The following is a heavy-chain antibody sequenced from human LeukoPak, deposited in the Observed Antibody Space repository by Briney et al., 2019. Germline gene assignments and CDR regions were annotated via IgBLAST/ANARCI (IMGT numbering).Heavy chain of an antibody. V-gene: IGHV1-69*13. D-gene: IGHD5-18*01. CDR2: IIPIFGTA. J-gene: IGHJ6*04. CDR1: GGTFSSYT. Sequence: WASVKVSCKASGGTFSSYTISWVRQAPGQGLEWMGGIIPIFGTANYAQKFQGRVTITADESTSTAYMELSSLRSEDTAVYYCARLHPVQGYRESGYYYYYGMDVWGKGTTVTVSS. CDR3: ARLHPVQGYRESGYYYYYGMDV.